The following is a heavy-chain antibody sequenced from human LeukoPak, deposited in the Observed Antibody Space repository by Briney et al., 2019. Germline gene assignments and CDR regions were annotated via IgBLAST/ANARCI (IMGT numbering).Heavy chain of an antibody. CDR3: ARGDPSGLLPSYFDY. D-gene: IGHD3-22*01. J-gene: IGHJ4*02. CDR1: GYNFPIYW. CDR2: IYPDDSNT. V-gene: IGHV5-51*01. Sequence: GESLKISCQGSGYNFPIYWIGWVRQLPGQGLEWMGIIYPDDSNTIYGPSFQGQVTISADKSISTAYLQWSSLKASDTAMYYCARGDPSGLLPSYFDYWGQGTLVTVSS.